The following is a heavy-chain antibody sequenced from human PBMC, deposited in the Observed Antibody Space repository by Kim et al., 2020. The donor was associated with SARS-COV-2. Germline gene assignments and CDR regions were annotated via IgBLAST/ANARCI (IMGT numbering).Heavy chain of an antibody. V-gene: IGHV3-9*01. CDR3: ASIAVAGTFDYYYDMDV. Sequence: GGSLRLSCAASGFTFDDYAMHRVRQAPGKGLEWVSGISWNSGSIGYADSVKGRFTISRDNAKNSLYLQMNSLRAEDTALYYCASIAVAGTFDYYYDMDVWSKGTTVTVSS. J-gene: IGHJ6*04. D-gene: IGHD6-19*01. CDR2: ISWNSGSI. CDR1: GFTFDDYA.